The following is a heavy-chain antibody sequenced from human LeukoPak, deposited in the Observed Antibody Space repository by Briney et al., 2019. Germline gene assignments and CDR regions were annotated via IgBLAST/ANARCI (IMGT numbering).Heavy chain of an antibody. Sequence: SETLSLTCTVSGGSISSSSYYWGWIRQPPGKGLEWIGSIYYSGSTYYNPSLKSRVTISVDTSKNQFSLKLSSVTAADTAVYYCARVYSRGPFDYWGQGTLVTVSS. CDR3: ARVYSRGPFDY. CDR1: GGSISSSSYY. V-gene: IGHV4-39*07. J-gene: IGHJ4*02. D-gene: IGHD3-22*01. CDR2: IYYSGST.